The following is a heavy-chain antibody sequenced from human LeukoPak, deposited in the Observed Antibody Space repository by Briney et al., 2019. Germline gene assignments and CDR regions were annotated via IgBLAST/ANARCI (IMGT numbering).Heavy chain of an antibody. CDR3: TRGVALATVYYFDF. CDR2: ISNHNGNT. V-gene: IGHV1-18*04. D-gene: IGHD3-10*01. Sequence: ASVKVSCKPSGFTFSAYGIAWVRQAPGHGPEWMGWISNHNGNTKYAQKFQDRITVTTETSTGTASMELRSLKPEDTGIYYCTRGVALATVYYFDFWGRGTQVTVAS. J-gene: IGHJ4*02. CDR1: GFTFSAYG.